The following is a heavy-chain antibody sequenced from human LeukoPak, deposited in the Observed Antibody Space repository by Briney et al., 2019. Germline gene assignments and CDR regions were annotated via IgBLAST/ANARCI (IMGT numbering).Heavy chain of an antibody. Sequence: ASVKVSCKTSGYTFTNYYIHWVRRAPGQGLEWMGKINPSGGSTSYPQKFQGRVTMTEDTSTDTAYMELSSLRSEDTAVYYCATAGNWHGMDVWGQGTTVTVSS. CDR2: INPSGGST. V-gene: IGHV1-46*01. J-gene: IGHJ6*02. D-gene: IGHD1-1*01. CDR1: GYTFTNYY. CDR3: ATAGNWHGMDV.